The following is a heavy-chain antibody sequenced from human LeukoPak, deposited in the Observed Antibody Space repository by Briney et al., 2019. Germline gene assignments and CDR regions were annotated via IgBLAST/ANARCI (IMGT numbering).Heavy chain of an antibody. V-gene: IGHV4-59*01. J-gene: IGHJ5*02. CDR2: ISYSGST. CDR1: GGSISSYY. CDR3: AREGTAGTNLNWFDP. D-gene: IGHD1-1*01. Sequence: PSETLSLTCTVSGGSISSYYWSWLRRPPGKGLEWLGYISYSGSTNFNPSLKSRVTISVDTSKHQFSLKLSSVTAADTAVYYCAREGTAGTNLNWFDPWGQGTLVTVSS.